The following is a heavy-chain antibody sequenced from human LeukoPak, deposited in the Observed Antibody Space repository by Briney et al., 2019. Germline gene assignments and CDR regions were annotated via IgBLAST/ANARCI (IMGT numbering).Heavy chain of an antibody. D-gene: IGHD3-10*01. CDR1: GGSISSYY. CDR2: IYYSGST. Sequence: PSETLSLTCTVSGGSISSYYWSWIRQPPGKGLEWIGYIYYSGSTNYNPSLKSRVTISVDTSKNQFSLKLSSVTAADTAVYYCARHNYYGSGSYDYWGQGTLVTVSS. CDR3: ARHNYYGSGSYDY. V-gene: IGHV4-59*08. J-gene: IGHJ4*02.